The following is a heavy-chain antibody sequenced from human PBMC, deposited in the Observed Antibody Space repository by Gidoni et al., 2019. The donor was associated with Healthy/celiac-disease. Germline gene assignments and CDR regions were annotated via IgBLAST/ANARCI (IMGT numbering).Heavy chain of an antibody. D-gene: IGHD5-18*01. CDR1: GCTFSRYA. Sequence: QLAQSGAEVKNPGSTVKVSCKAAGCTFSRYAISWVRQAPGQGLEWMGGIIPIFGTVNYAQKFQGRVTITADESTSTAYMELSSLRSEDTAVYYCARGDDSGYSYGWGNYYYYMDVWGKGTTVTVSS. CDR3: ARGDDSGYSYGWGNYYYYMDV. CDR2: IIPIFGTV. J-gene: IGHJ6*03. V-gene: IGHV1-69*01.